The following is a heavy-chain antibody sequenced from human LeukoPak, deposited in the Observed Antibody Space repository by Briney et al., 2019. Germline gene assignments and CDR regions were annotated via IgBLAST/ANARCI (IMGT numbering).Heavy chain of an antibody. J-gene: IGHJ4*02. CDR3: ARVGFLVLLRIDY. CDR1: GGSISSGDYY. Sequence: SETLSLTCTVSGGSISSGDYYWSWIRQPPGKGLEWIGYIYYSGSTYYNPSLKSRVTISVDTSKNQFSLKLSSVTAADTAVYYCARVGFLVLLRIDYWGQGTLVTVSS. D-gene: IGHD3-3*01. V-gene: IGHV4-30-4*08. CDR2: IYYSGST.